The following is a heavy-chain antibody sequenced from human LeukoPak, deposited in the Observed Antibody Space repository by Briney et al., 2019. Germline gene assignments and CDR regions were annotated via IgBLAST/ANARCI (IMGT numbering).Heavy chain of an antibody. CDR2: INGVGTET. D-gene: IGHD3-16*01. V-gene: IGHV3-74*01. CDR3: ARGGGLDV. CDR1: GFTFSAYY. J-gene: IGHJ6*02. Sequence: HTGGSLRLSCAASGFTFSAYYMFWVRQVPGKGLMWVSHINGVGTETTYADTVKGRFTISRDNAKNSLYLQMSNLRAEDTAVYFCARGGGLDVWGQGATVTVSS.